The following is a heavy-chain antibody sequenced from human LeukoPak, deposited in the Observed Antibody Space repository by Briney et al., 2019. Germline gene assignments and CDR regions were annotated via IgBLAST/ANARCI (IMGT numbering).Heavy chain of an antibody. CDR1: DASITSTNSY. Sequence: SETLSLTCTVSDASITSTNSYWAWIRQPPGKEPEWVGTIHYGGTTYYSPSLTSRLTISIDTSKNQFSLRLTSVTAADTAVYYCARLGSSTFWNFDLWGRGTLVSVSS. V-gene: IGHV4-39*01. CDR2: IHYGGTT. CDR3: ARLGSSTFWNFDL. J-gene: IGHJ2*01. D-gene: IGHD5-12*01.